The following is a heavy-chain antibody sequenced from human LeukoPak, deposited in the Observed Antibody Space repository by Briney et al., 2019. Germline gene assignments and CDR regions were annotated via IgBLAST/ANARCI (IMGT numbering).Heavy chain of an antibody. V-gene: IGHV5-51*01. CDR3: ARRAGPGKFDY. Sequence: GESLKISCKGSGYIFTTYWIGWVRQMPGKGLEWMGIIYPDDSDTRYSPSFKGQVTISADKSISTAYLQWSSLKASDNAMYYCARRAGPGKFDYWGQGTLVTVSS. CDR2: IYPDDSDT. J-gene: IGHJ4*02. CDR1: GYIFTTYW.